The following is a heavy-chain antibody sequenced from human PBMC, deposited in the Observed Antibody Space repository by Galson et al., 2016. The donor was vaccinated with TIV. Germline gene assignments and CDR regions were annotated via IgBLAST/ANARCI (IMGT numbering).Heavy chain of an antibody. J-gene: IGHJ6*02. V-gene: IGHV3-7*01. Sequence: SLRLSCAASGFTFSNYWMSWVRQAPGKGLEWVANIKQTESEEYYVDSVKGRFTISRDNAKNSLYLQMNSLGAEDTAVYYCARQYYFYSYGMDVWGQGTAVTVSS. CDR3: ARQYYFYSYGMDV. CDR1: GFTFSNYW. CDR2: IKQTESEE.